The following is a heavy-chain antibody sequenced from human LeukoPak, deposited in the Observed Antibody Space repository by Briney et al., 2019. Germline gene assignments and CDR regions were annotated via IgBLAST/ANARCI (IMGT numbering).Heavy chain of an antibody. D-gene: IGHD6-13*01. CDR3: ARDPDIAADHQDDY. Sequence: SQTLSLTCAISGDSVSSKSAAWNWIRQSPSRGLEWLGRTYYRSKWYNDYAVSVKSRISVNPDTTKNQFSLQLSSVTPEDTAVYYCARDPDIAADHQDDYWGQGTLVTVSS. V-gene: IGHV6-1*01. CDR2: TYYRSKWYN. CDR1: GDSVSSKSAA. J-gene: IGHJ4*02.